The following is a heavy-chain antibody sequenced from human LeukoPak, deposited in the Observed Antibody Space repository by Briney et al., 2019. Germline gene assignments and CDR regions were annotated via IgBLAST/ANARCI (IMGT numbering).Heavy chain of an antibody. V-gene: IGHV1-2*02. J-gene: IGHJ4*02. D-gene: IGHD1-26*01. CDR1: GYTFTGYY. CDR3: AREGPRISGSPRY. CDR2: INPNSGGT. Sequence: ASVKVSCKASGYTFTGYYMHWVRQAPGQGLEWMGWINPNSGGTNYAQKFQGRVTMTRDTSISTAHMELSRLRSDDTAVYYCAREGPRISGSPRYWGQGTLVTVSS.